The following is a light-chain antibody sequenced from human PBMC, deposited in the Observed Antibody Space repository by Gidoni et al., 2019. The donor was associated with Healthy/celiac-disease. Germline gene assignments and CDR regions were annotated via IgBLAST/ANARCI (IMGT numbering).Light chain of an antibody. Sequence: ERVLTQYPGTLSLSPGERATLSCRASQSVSSSDLAWYQQKPGQAPRLLIYGASSRATGIPDRFSGSGSGTDFTLTISRLEPEDFAVYYCQQYGSSPPWTFGQGTKVEIK. CDR3: QQYGSSPPWT. J-gene: IGKJ1*01. V-gene: IGKV3-20*01. CDR1: QSVSSSD. CDR2: GAS.